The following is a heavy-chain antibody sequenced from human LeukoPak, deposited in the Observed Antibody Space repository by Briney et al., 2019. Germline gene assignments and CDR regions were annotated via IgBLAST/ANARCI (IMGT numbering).Heavy chain of an antibody. CDR2: INPNSGGT. CDR1: GYTFTGYY. D-gene: IGHD1-26*01. V-gene: IGHV1-2*02. CDR3: ARARGSYGDAIDY. Sequence: ASVKVSCKASGYTFTGYYIHWVRQAPGQGLEWMGWINPNSGGTNYAQKFQGRVTMTRDTSISTAYMELSRLRSDDTAVYYCARARGSYGDAIDYWGQGTLVTVSS. J-gene: IGHJ4*02.